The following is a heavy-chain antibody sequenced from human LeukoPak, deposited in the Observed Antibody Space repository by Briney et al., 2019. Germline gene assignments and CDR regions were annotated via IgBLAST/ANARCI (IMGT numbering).Heavy chain of an antibody. CDR1: GYTFTSYG. J-gene: IGHJ5*02. Sequence: GASVKVSCKASGYTFTSYGISWVRQAPGQGLEWMGWISAYNGNTNYAQKLQGRVTMTTDTPTSTAYMELRSLRSDDTAVYYCASSSSGYPGYYSGFDPWGQGTLVTVSS. CDR2: ISAYNGNT. CDR3: ASSSSGYPGYYSGFDP. D-gene: IGHD3-22*01. V-gene: IGHV1-18*01.